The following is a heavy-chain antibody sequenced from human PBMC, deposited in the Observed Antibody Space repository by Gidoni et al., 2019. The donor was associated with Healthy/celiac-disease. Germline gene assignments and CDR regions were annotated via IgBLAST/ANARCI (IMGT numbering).Heavy chain of an antibody. D-gene: IGHD3-9*01. CDR2: ISSSGSTI. Sequence: CAASGFTFSDYYMSWIRQAPGKGLEWVSYISSSGSTIYYADSVKGRCTISRDNAKNSLYLQMNSLRAEDTAVYYCAREWKSDILTGYRPTYYYGMDVWGQGTTVTVSS. CDR1: GFTFSDYY. CDR3: AREWKSDILTGYRPTYYYGMDV. J-gene: IGHJ6*02. V-gene: IGHV3-11*01.